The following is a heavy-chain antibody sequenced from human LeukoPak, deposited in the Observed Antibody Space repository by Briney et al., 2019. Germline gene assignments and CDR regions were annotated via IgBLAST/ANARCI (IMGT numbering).Heavy chain of an antibody. Sequence: GGSLRLSCAASGFTFSSYGMHWVRQAPGKGLEWVAVISYDGSNKYYADSVKGRFTISRDNSKNTLYLQMNSLRAEDTAVYYCAKDGGSYYFAYYYYMDVWGKGTTVTISS. D-gene: IGHD3-10*01. CDR1: GFTFSSYG. CDR3: AKDGGSYYFAYYYYMDV. CDR2: ISYDGSNK. V-gene: IGHV3-30*18. J-gene: IGHJ6*03.